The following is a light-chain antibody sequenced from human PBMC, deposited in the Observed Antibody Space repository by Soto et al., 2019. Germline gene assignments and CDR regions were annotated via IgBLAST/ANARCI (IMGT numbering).Light chain of an antibody. CDR2: GAS. Sequence: EIVLTQSPATLSVSPGERATLSCRASQSVSSDLAWYQQKAGQAPRLLIYGASTRATGIPVRFSGSGSGTEFTLTISSLQSEDFAVYYCQQYNNRYTFGQGTKLEIK. J-gene: IGKJ2*01. CDR1: QSVSSD. V-gene: IGKV3-15*01. CDR3: QQYNNRYT.